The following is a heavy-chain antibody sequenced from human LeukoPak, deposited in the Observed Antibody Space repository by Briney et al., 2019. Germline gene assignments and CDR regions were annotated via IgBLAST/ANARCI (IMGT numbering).Heavy chain of an antibody. CDR2: ISYDGSTE. CDR1: GFTFSSYG. Sequence: GKSLRRSCAASGFTFSSYGMHWVRQAPGKGLEWPAVISYDGSTEYYADSVKGRFTISRDNSKNTLYLQINILRAEDTAVYYCVKDVRPYRIAVAAGDYWGQGTLVTVSS. J-gene: IGHJ4*02. D-gene: IGHD6-19*01. V-gene: IGHV3-30*18. CDR3: VKDVRPYRIAVAAGDY.